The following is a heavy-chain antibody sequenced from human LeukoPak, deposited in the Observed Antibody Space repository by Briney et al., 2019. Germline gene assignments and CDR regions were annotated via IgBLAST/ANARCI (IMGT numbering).Heavy chain of an antibody. V-gene: IGHV4-59*12. Sequence: PSETLSLTCTVSGGSISSYYWSWIRQPPGKGLEWIGYIYYSGSTNYNPSLKSRVTISVDKSKNQFSLKLSSVTAADTAVYYCARDRRYYDSSGYIRGFDYWGQGTLVTVSS. CDR1: GGSISSYY. CDR2: IYYSGST. CDR3: ARDRRYYDSSGYIRGFDY. D-gene: IGHD3-22*01. J-gene: IGHJ4*02.